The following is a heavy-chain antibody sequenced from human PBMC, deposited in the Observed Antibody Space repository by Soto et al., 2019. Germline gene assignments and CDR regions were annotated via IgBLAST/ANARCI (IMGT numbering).Heavy chain of an antibody. J-gene: IGHJ4*02. CDR3: GTSFGSGYRAFDY. Sequence: QVQLVQSGAEVKKPGSSLRVSCKASGDTFNFYTINWVRQAPGLGLEWLGRIIPYLSVSNYAQKFQGRVTITADKSTNTAYMEVRSLRSEDTAMYYCGTSFGSGYRAFDYWGQGALGTVSS. D-gene: IGHD3-10*01. CDR2: IIPYLSVS. CDR1: GDTFNFYT. V-gene: IGHV1-69*02.